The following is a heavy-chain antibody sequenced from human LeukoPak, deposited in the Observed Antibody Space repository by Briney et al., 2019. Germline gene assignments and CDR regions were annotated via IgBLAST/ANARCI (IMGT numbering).Heavy chain of an antibody. CDR3: AKVGIQLWYLDY. CDR2: ISGSGGST. CDR1: GFTFSSYS. D-gene: IGHD5-18*01. Sequence: GGSLRLSCAASGFTFSSYSMNWVRQAPGKGLEWVSAISGSGGSTYYADSVKGRFTISRDNSKNTLYLQMNSLRAEDTAVYYCAKVGIQLWYLDYWGQGTLVTVSS. V-gene: IGHV3-23*01. J-gene: IGHJ4*02.